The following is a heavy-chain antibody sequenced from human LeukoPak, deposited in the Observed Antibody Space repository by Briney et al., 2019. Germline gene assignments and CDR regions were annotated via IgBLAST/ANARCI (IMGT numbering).Heavy chain of an antibody. Sequence: GGTLRLSCAASGFTFSSYGMSWVRQAPGKGLEWVSAISGSGGSTYYADSVKGRFTISRDNSKNTLYLQMNSLRAEDTAVYYCAYHGDYRFLLYWGQGTLVTVSS. J-gene: IGHJ4*02. V-gene: IGHV3-23*01. CDR1: GFTFSSYG. D-gene: IGHD4-17*01. CDR2: ISGSGGST. CDR3: AYHGDYRFLLY.